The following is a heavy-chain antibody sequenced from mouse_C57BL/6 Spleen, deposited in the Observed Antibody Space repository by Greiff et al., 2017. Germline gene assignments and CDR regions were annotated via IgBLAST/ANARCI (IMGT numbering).Heavy chain of an antibody. CDR2: ISYDGSN. CDR3: AKASPYLEYYFDY. J-gene: IGHJ2*01. V-gene: IGHV3-6*01. Sequence: EVKLQESGPGLVKPSQSLSLTCSVTGYSITSGYYWNWIRQFPGNNLECMGYISYDGSNNYNPALKNRTSITRDTSKNQFFLKLNSVTTEDTATYYCAKASPYLEYYFDYWGQGTTLTVSS. CDR1: GYSITSGYY.